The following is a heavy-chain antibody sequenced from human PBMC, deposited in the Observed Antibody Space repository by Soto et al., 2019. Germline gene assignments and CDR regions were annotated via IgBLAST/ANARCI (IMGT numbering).Heavy chain of an antibody. Sequence: EVQLVESGGGVARPGGSLRLSCAASGFTFDDYAMSWVRQGPGMGLEWVSGINWNAMSTGYADSVKGRFTISRDNAKNSLYLQMNTLRAEDTALYYCAGIEGYNYGDGPDDFWGQGTLVTVSS. CDR2: INWNAMST. J-gene: IGHJ4*02. D-gene: IGHD5-18*01. CDR3: AGIEGYNYGDGPDDF. V-gene: IGHV3-20*04. CDR1: GFTFDDYA.